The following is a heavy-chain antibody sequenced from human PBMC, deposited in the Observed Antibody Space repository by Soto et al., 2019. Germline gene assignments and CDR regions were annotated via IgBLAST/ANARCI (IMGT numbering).Heavy chain of an antibody. CDR1: GFTFTNFA. D-gene: IGHD2-21*02. CDR2: IGASGDIT. Sequence: GGSLRLSCAASGFTFTNFAMSWVRQAPGKGLEWVAGIGASGDITWYADSVKGRLSISRDNSKNTLYLQLNSLRFEDTAVYYCAKDDFTDRGDDYFDYWGPGTLVTVSS. V-gene: IGHV3-23*01. CDR3: AKDDFTDRGDDYFDY. J-gene: IGHJ4*02.